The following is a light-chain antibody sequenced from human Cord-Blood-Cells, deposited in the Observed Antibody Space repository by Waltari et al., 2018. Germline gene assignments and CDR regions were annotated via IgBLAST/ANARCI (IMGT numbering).Light chain of an antibody. J-gene: IGKJ2*01. Sequence: DNQMPPAPSSLSASFRARSTIPCRASQSISSYLNWYQQKPGKAPKLLIYAASSLQSGVPSRFSGSGSGTDFTLTISSLQPEDFATYYCQQSYSTPMYTFGQGTKLEIK. V-gene: IGKV1-39*01. CDR1: QSISSY. CDR3: QQSYSTPMYT. CDR2: AAS.